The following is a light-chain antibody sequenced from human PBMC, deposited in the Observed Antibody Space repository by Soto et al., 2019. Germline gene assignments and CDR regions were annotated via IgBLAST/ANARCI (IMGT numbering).Light chain of an antibody. V-gene: IGLV2-8*01. Sequence: SVLTQPPSASGSPGQSVTISCTGTNSDVGGYDFVSWYQQHPGKAPKLMIYEVNKRPSGVPDRFSGSKSGNTASLTVSGLQAADEASYYCSSFAGSNNVLFGGGTKVTVL. CDR3: SSFAGSNNVL. CDR2: EVN. CDR1: NSDVGGYDF. J-gene: IGLJ3*02.